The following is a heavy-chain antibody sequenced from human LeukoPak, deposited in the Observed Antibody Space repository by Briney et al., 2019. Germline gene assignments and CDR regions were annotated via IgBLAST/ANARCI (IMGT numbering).Heavy chain of an antibody. D-gene: IGHD7-27*01. Sequence: GGSLRLSCAASGFTFNIYSMNWVRQAPGKGLEWVASISTSTSTAYYADSVKGRFTISRDNAKNSLYLQMNSLRAEDTAVYYCAGSLGPLTEYWGQGTLVTVSS. CDR2: ISTSTSTA. CDR3: AGSLGPLTEY. J-gene: IGHJ4*02. CDR1: GFTFNIYS. V-gene: IGHV3-48*01.